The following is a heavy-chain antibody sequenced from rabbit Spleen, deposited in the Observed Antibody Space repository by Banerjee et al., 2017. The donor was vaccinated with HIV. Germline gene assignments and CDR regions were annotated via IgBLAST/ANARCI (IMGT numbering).Heavy chain of an antibody. CDR3: ARNYVNTFDP. CDR2: IDTFFGVV. J-gene: IGHJ2*01. Sequence: QEQVVESGGGLVQPEGSLTLTCKASGFTVSSNYWMCWVRQAPGKGLEWIGYIDTFFGVVYYATGVNGRFTISSHNAQNTLYLQLNSLTAADTATYFCARNYVNTFDPWGQGTLVTVS. CDR1: GFTVSSNY. V-gene: IGHV1S47*01. D-gene: IGHD1-1*01.